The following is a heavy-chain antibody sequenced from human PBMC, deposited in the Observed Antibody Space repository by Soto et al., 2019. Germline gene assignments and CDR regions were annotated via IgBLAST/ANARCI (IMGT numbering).Heavy chain of an antibody. V-gene: IGHV4-31*11. CDR2: IYFSGST. D-gene: IGHD3-16*01. CDR3: ARDSHSKQPNHRWGGCYMDV. Sequence: QVQLQESGPGLVKPSQTLSLTCAVSGGSISNGGYYWSWIRQHPGKDLEWIGAIYFSGSTYYNPALTSRVTVSVATPENEFSRKPSSVTAADTTMYYCARDSHSKQPNHRWGGCYMDVWGKGTTVTVSS. J-gene: IGHJ6*03. CDR1: GGSISNGGYY.